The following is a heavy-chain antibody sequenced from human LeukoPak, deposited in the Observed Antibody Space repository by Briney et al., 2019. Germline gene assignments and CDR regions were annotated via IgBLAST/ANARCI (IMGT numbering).Heavy chain of an antibody. CDR2: IDPSDSYT. CDR1: GYTFTNYW. V-gene: IGHV5-10-1*01. D-gene: IGHD6-13*01. J-gene: IGHJ4*02. CDR3: ARLRGYSSSWGLPAENDY. Sequence: RGESLRISCKGSGYTFTNYWISWVRQMPGKGLEWMGRIDPSDSYTNYSPSFQGHVTISADKSISTAYLQWSSLKASDTAMYYCARLRGYSSSWGLPAENDYWGQGTLVTVSS.